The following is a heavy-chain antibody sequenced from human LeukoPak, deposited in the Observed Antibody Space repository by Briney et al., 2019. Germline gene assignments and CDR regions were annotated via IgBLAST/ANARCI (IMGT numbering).Heavy chain of an antibody. CDR1: GYTFTNYG. D-gene: IGHD3-10*01. V-gene: IGHV1-18*01. CDR3: ARVHYYASGTYPRDDDALDI. CDR2: ISAYYGNT. Sequence: ASVKVSCKAPGYTFTNYGVTWVRQAPGQGLEWMGWISAYYGNTNFAQNFQDRVTMTTDTSTNTAYMELRSLRYDDTAVYYCARVHYYASGTYPRDDDALDIWGQGTMVTVSS. J-gene: IGHJ3*02.